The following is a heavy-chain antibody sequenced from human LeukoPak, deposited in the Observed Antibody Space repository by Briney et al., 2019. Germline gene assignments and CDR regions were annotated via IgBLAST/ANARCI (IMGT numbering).Heavy chain of an antibody. J-gene: IGHJ5*02. Sequence: GGSLRLSCAASGFTFSSYWMNWARQAPGKGLEWVASINHNGNVNYYVDSVKGRFTISRDNANNTLYLQMNSLRVGDTAVYYCAKDWGSSGWYNWFDPWGQGTLVTVSS. CDR3: AKDWGSSGWYNWFDP. CDR2: INHNGNVN. D-gene: IGHD6-19*01. V-gene: IGHV3-7*01. CDR1: GFTFSSYW.